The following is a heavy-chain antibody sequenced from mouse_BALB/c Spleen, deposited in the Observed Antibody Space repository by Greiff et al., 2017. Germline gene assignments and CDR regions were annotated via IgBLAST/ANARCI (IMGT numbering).Heavy chain of an antibody. CDR3: TTTMITTGDWFAY. CDR2: IYPSDSYT. D-gene: IGHD2-4*01. Sequence: QVHVKQPGAELVRPGASVKLSCKASGYTFTSYWINWVKQRPGQGLEWIGNIYPSDSYTNYNQKFKDKATLTVDKSSSTAYMQLSSPTSEDSAVYYCTTTMITTGDWFAYWGQGTLVTVSA. V-gene: IGHV1-69*02. J-gene: IGHJ3*01. CDR1: GYTFTSYW.